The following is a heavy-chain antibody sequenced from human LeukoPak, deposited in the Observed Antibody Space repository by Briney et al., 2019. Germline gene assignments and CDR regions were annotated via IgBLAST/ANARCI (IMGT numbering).Heavy chain of an antibody. CDR2: IYSDGTT. J-gene: IGHJ3*02. CDR1: GFTVSSNY. CDR3: ARDRRGFDAFDI. D-gene: IGHD3-10*01. V-gene: IGHV3-53*01. Sequence: GSLRLSCAASGFTVSSNYMTWVRQAPGKGLEWVSIIYSDGTTYYAESVKGRFTISRDNSKNTVYLQMNSLRAEDTAVYYCARDRRGFDAFDIWGQGTMVTVSS.